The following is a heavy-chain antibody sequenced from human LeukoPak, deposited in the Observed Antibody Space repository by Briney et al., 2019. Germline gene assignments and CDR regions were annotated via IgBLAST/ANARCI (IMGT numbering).Heavy chain of an antibody. V-gene: IGHV1-18*01. J-gene: IGHJ4*02. CDR2: ISAYNGNT. D-gene: IGHD3-9*01. CDR3: ARTSFAGYSDWLLPSHYYFDY. CDR1: GYTFTSYG. Sequence: ASVKVSCKASGYTFTSYGISWVRQAPGQGLEWMGWISAYNGNTNYAQKLQGRVTMTTDTSTSTAYMELRSLRSDDTAVYYCARTSFAGYSDWLLPSHYYFDYWGQGTLVTVSS.